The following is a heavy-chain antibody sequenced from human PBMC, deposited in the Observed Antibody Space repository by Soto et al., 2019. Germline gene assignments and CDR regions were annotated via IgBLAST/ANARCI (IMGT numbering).Heavy chain of an antibody. V-gene: IGHV1-18*01. CDR2: ISGYSGQR. CDR3: XXXXXXXXXXNDN. Sequence: IQLVQSGGEVKRPGASVKVSCKASGYTFNTFGITWVRQAPGQGLEWMGCISGYSGQREYSRKLEGRITLTKDPXXXXXXXXXXXXXXXXXXXXXXXXXXXXXXXXNDNWGQGTLVTVSS. CDR1: GYTFNTFG. J-gene: IGHJ4*02.